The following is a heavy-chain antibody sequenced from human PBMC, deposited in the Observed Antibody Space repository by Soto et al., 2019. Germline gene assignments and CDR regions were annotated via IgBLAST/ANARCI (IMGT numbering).Heavy chain of an antibody. Sequence: GGSLRLSCAASGFTFSSYAMSWVRQAPGKGLEWVSAIGGSGGSTYYADSVKGRFTISRDNSKNTLYLQMNSLRAEDTAVYYCAKVPGYSSGWYLFDYWGQGTLVTVSS. D-gene: IGHD6-19*01. V-gene: IGHV3-23*01. CDR1: GFTFSSYA. J-gene: IGHJ4*02. CDR3: AKVPGYSSGWYLFDY. CDR2: IGGSGGST.